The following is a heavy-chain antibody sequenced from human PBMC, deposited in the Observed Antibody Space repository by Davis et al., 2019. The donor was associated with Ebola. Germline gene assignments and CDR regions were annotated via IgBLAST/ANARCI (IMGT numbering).Heavy chain of an antibody. Sequence: MPSETLSLTCTVSGGSLRSSNWWSWVRQSPGKGLEWIGEILQTGDTNYSPSLKGRVTISADTSRNQFSLKLTSVTAADTAVYYCARGVGARAGWFDPWGQGTLVTVSS. D-gene: IGHD1-26*01. V-gene: IGHV4-4*02. CDR1: GGSLRSSNW. CDR2: ILQTGDT. J-gene: IGHJ5*02. CDR3: ARGVGARAGWFDP.